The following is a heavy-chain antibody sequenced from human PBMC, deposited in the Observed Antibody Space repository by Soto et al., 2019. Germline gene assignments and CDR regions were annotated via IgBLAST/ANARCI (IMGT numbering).Heavy chain of an antibody. Sequence: SETLSLTCTVSGGSISSCYWSWIRQPAGKGLEWIGRIYTSGSTNYNPPLKRRVTMSVDTSKSQFSLKLSSVTAADTAVYYCARVELITFGGVIVPRGAFDIWGQGTMVTVSS. CDR3: ARVELITFGGVIVPRGAFDI. D-gene: IGHD3-16*02. J-gene: IGHJ3*02. V-gene: IGHV4-4*07. CDR1: GGSISSCY. CDR2: IYTSGST.